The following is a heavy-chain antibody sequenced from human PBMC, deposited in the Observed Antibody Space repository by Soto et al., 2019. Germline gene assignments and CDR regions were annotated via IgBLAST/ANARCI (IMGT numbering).Heavy chain of an antibody. CDR2: FNAGSGDR. J-gene: IGHJ5*02. V-gene: IGHV1-3*01. CDR1: GYIFTNYA. CDR3: VRGIADAWFDP. Sequence: QVQLVQSGAEVKKPGASVKVSCKTSGYIFTNYAVHWVRHAPGQRLEWMGWFNAGSGDRRYSQNFQGRVTLTGVTSASTAYMELTGLRSEDTAVYYCVRGIADAWFDPWGQGTLVTVSS. D-gene: IGHD6-13*01.